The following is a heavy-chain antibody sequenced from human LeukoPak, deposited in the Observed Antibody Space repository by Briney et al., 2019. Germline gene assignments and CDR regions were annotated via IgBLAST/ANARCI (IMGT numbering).Heavy chain of an antibody. CDR1: GFTFSTFA. D-gene: IGHD3-10*02. CDR2: IFPSGGEI. Sequence: GGSLRLSCAASGFTFSTFAMIWVRQPPGKGLEWVSSIFPSGGEIHYADSVKGRFTISRDNAKNSLYLQMNGLRAEDTAVYYCAELGITMIGGVWGKGTTVTISS. J-gene: IGHJ6*04. V-gene: IGHV3-21*01. CDR3: AELGITMIGGV.